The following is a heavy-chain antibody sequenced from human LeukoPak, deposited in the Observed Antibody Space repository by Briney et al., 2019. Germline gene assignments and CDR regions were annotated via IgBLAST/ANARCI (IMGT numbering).Heavy chain of an antibody. D-gene: IGHD3-16*02. Sequence: GGSLRLSCAASGFSFSNYAMHWVRQAPGKGLEWVSVISASGGTTFYADSVKGRFTISRDKSKNTLYLRMNSLRVEDTAIYYCTKDYGYHYGHSDNWGRGTLVRVSS. V-gene: IGHV3-23*01. J-gene: IGHJ4*02. CDR3: TKDYGYHYGHSDN. CDR2: ISASGGTT. CDR1: GFSFSNYA.